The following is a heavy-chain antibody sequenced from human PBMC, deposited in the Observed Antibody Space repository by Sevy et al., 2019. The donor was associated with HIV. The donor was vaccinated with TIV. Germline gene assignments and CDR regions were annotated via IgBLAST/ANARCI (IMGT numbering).Heavy chain of an antibody. CDR1: GFAFYDYS. V-gene: IGHV3-23*01. CDR2: FSFGCGKI. D-gene: IGHD2-8*01. Sequence: GSLRLSCAASGFAFYDYSMSWIRQATGKGLEWVSNFSFGCGKINYADSVKGRFTISRDDSRNTFYLQMNSLRAEDTAIYYCAREGCTKPHDYWGQGTVVTVSS. CDR3: AREGCTKPHDY. J-gene: IGHJ4*02.